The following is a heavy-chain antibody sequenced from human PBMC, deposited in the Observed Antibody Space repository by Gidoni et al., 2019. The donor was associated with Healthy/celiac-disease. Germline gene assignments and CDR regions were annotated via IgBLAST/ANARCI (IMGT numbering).Heavy chain of an antibody. CDR2: IYYSGST. Sequence: VQLQESGPGLVKPSQTLSLTCTVSGGSISSGGYYWSWIRQHPGKGLEWIGYIYYSGSTYYNPSLKSRVTISVDTSKNQCSLKLSSVTAADTAVYYCARGSMVRGVPFDYWGQGTLVTVSS. J-gene: IGHJ4*02. CDR1: GGSISSGGYY. D-gene: IGHD3-10*01. V-gene: IGHV4-31*03. CDR3: ARGSMVRGVPFDY.